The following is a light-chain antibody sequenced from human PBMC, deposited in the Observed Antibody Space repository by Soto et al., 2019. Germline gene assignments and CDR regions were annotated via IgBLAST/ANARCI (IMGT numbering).Light chain of an antibody. CDR2: DAS. Sequence: EIQMTQSPSTLFASVGDRVTITCRTSQSINTWLAWYQQRPGQAPKLLIFDASTLEGGVPSRFSGSGSGTEFTLTISSLQPDDFATYYCQQYNSYSPLCTFGQGTKLEIK. V-gene: IGKV1-5*01. CDR1: QSINTW. J-gene: IGKJ2*02. CDR3: QQYNSYSPLCT.